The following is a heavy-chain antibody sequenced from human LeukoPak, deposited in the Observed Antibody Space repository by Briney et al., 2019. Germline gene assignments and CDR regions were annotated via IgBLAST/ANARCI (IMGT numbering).Heavy chain of an antibody. CDR3: LVAAAALGSQH. V-gene: IGHV4-34*01. CDR2: INHSGST. CDR1: GGSFTGLH. D-gene: IGHD6-13*01. Sequence: SETLSLTCAVNGGSFTGLHWNWIRQPPGKGLEWIGEINHSGSTSYNPSLKSRATISVDTSRNQFSLKLSSMTAADTAVYYCLVAAAALGSQHWGQGTLVTVSS. J-gene: IGHJ1*01.